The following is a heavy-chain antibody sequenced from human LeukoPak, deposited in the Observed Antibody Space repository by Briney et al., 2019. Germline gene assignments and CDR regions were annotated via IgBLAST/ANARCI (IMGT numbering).Heavy chain of an antibody. V-gene: IGHV1-8*01. J-gene: IGHJ4*02. CDR3: ARNLARTGDFDY. CDR2: MNPNSGST. Sequence: AASVKVSCKASGDSFISYDINWVRQATGQGLEWLGWMNPNSGSTGYAQNFQGRVSMTRDTSISTAYMELSNLGSEDTAVYYCARNLARTGDFDYWGQGTLVTVSS. D-gene: IGHD5-12*01. CDR1: GDSFISYD.